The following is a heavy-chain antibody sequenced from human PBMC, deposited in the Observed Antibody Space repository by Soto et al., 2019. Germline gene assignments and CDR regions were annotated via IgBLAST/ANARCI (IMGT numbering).Heavy chain of an antibody. CDR1: GYTFTSYY. J-gene: IGHJ4*02. Sequence: QVQLVQSGAEVKKPGASVKVSCKASGYTFTSYYMHWVRQAPGQGLEWMGIINPSGGSTSHAQKFQGRVTMTRDTSTRTVYIELSSLRSEDTAVYYCATSPTYSGRYEYYFDYWGQGTLVPLSS. CDR2: INPSGGST. CDR3: ATSPTYSGRYEYYFDY. V-gene: IGHV1-46*03. D-gene: IGHD1-26*01.